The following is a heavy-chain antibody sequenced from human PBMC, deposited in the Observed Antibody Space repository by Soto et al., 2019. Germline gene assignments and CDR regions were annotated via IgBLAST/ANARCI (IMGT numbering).Heavy chain of an antibody. CDR2: IWYDGSNK. J-gene: IGHJ4*02. CDR1: GFTFSSYG. V-gene: IGHV3-33*01. CDR3: ARGPYYYGSGNMYYFDY. Sequence: GGSLRLSCAASGFTFSSYGMHWVRQAPGKGLEWVAVIWYDGSNKYYADSVKGRFTISRDNSKNTLYLQMNSLRAEDTAVYYCARGPYYYGSGNMYYFDYWGQGTLVTVSS. D-gene: IGHD3-10*01.